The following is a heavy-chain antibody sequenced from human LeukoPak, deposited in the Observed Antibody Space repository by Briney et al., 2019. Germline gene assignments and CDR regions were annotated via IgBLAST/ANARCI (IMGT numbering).Heavy chain of an antibody. CDR2: ISSNGGST. J-gene: IGHJ4*02. D-gene: IGHD3-3*01. CDR1: GFTFSSYA. V-gene: IGHV3-64*01. CDR3: AKDRRRYDFWSGPVGY. Sequence: GGSLRLSCAASGFTFSSYAMHWVRQAPGKGLEYVSAISSNGGSTYYANSVKGRFTISRDNSKNTLYLQMNSLRAEDTAVYYCAKDRRRYDFWSGPVGYWGQGTLVTVSS.